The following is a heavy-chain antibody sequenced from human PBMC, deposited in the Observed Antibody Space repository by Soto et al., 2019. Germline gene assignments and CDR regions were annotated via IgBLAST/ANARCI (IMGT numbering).Heavy chain of an antibody. CDR3: ARFYGDYRNWFDP. CDR2: IYHSGST. Sequence: SETLSLTCAVSGGSISSGSYSWSWIRQPPGKGLEWIGYIYHSGSTYYNPSPKSRVTISVDRSNNQFSLKLNSVTAADTAIYYCARFYGDYRNWFDPWGQGTLVTVPQ. J-gene: IGHJ5*02. CDR1: GGSISSGSYS. V-gene: IGHV4-30-2*01. D-gene: IGHD4-17*01.